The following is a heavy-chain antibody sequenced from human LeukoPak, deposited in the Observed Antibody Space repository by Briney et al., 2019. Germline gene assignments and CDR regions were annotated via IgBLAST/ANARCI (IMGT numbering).Heavy chain of an antibody. J-gene: IGHJ4*02. CDR2: IWYDGSNK. CDR3: AKMYMTTVLDY. V-gene: IGHV3-33*06. D-gene: IGHD4-17*01. CDR1: GFTFSSYG. Sequence: PGGSLRLSCAASGFTFSSYGMHWVRQAPGKGLEWVAVIWYDGSNKYYADSVKGRFTISRDNSKSTLYLQMNSLRAEDTAVYYCAKMYMTTVLDYWGQGTLVTVSS.